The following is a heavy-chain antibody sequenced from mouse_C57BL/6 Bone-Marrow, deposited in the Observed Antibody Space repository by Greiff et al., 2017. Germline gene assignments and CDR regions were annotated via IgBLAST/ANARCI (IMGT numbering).Heavy chain of an antibody. V-gene: IGHV7-1*01. CDR1: GFTFSDFY. Sequence: EVKLMESGGGLVQSGRSLRLSCATSGFTFSDFYMEWVRQAPGKGLEWIAASRNKANDYTTEYSASVKGRFIVSRDTSQSILYLQMNALRAEYTAIYYCARDGYYYGSSYWYFDVWGTGTTVTVSS. J-gene: IGHJ1*03. D-gene: IGHD1-1*01. CDR2: SRNKANDYTT. CDR3: ARDGYYYGSSYWYFDV.